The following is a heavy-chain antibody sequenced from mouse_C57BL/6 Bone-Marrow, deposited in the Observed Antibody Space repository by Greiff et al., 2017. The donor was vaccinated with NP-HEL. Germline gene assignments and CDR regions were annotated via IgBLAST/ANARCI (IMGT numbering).Heavy chain of an antibody. J-gene: IGHJ4*01. CDR2: IYPRSGNT. Sequence: QVQLQQSGAELARPGASVKLSCKASGYTFTSYGISWVKQRTGQGLEWIGEIYPRSGNTYYNEKFKGKATLNADKSSSTAYMELRSLTSEDSAVYFCARGGNLLPYYAMDDWGQVTSVTVST. CDR1: GYTFTSYG. V-gene: IGHV1-81*01. CDR3: ARGGNLLPYYAMDD. D-gene: IGHD1-1*01.